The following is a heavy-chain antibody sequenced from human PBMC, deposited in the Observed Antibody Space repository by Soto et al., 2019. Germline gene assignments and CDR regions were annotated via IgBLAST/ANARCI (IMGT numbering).Heavy chain of an antibody. CDR1: GASVSTGVYY. CDR2: IDNTGSA. Sequence: SETLSLTCTVSGASVSTGVYYWTWVRQHPGKGLEWIGYIDNTGSAYYNPSLTGRVDISVDTSKNQFSLNLQSLTAADTAFYYCAGAVSDFDVRRYRTSYFDQWGQGILVTVSS. D-gene: IGHD3-10*02. J-gene: IGHJ4*02. V-gene: IGHV4-31*03. CDR3: AGAVSDFDVRRYRTSYFDQ.